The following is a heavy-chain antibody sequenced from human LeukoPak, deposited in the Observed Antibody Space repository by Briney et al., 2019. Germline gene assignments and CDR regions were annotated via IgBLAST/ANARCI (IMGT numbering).Heavy chain of an antibody. V-gene: IGHV4-59*01. D-gene: IGHD3-3*01. CDR1: GGSISSYY. Sequence: SETLSLTCTVSGGSISSYYWSWIRQPPGKGLEWIGYIYYSGSTNYNPSLKSRVTISVDTSKNQFSLKLSSVTAADTAVYYCARVSSYDFWSGYLQYYYYMDVWGKGTTVTVSS. J-gene: IGHJ6*03. CDR3: ARVSSYDFWSGYLQYYYYMDV. CDR2: IYYSGST.